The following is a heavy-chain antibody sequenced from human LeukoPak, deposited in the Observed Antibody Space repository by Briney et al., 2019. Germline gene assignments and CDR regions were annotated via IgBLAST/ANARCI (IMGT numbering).Heavy chain of an antibody. CDR1: GFTFSNAW. CDR3: TTDIIELERPWDAFDI. V-gene: IGHV3-15*01. D-gene: IGHD1-1*01. Sequence: GGSLRLSCAASGFTFSNAWMSWVRQAPGKGLEWVGRIKSKTDGGTTDYAAPVKGRFTISRDDSKNTLYLQMNSLKTEDTAVYYCTTDIIELERPWDAFDIWGQGTMVTVSS. J-gene: IGHJ3*02. CDR2: IKSKTDGGTT.